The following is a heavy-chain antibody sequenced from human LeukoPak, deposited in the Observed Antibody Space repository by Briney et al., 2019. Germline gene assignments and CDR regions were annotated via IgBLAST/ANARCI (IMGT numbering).Heavy chain of an antibody. J-gene: IGHJ3*02. CDR1: GFLFSAYD. V-gene: IGHV3-33*07. D-gene: IGHD2-21*01. CDR2: IWYDGTNI. Sequence: GGSLRLPCAASGFLFSAYDMYWVRQAPGKGLEWVAIIWYDGTNIKYVDSVKGRFTISRDNSKNTLYLQMNSLRAEDTAVYYCVRDGGELEADGFDIWGKGTMVTVSS. CDR3: VRDGGELEADGFDI.